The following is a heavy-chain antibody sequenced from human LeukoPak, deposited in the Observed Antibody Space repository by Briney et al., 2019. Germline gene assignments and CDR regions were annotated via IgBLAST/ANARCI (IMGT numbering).Heavy chain of an antibody. CDR3: ARVGNDDFWTRYYYYYYMDV. CDR2: ISAYNGNT. CDR1: GYTFTSYG. Sequence: ASVKVSCKASGYTFTSYGISWVRQAPGQGLEWMGWISAYNGNTNYAQKLQGRVTMTTDTSTSTAYMELRSLRSDDTAVYYCARVGNDDFWTRYYYYYYMDVWGKGTTVTVSS. D-gene: IGHD3-3*01. V-gene: IGHV1-18*01. J-gene: IGHJ6*03.